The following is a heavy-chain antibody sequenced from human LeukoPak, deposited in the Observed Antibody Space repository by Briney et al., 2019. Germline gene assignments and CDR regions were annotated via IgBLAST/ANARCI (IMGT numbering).Heavy chain of an antibody. CDR2: IDNSGNT. D-gene: IGHD2-21*01. CDR1: GGSINSYY. J-gene: IGHJ4*02. Sequence: SETLSLTCIVSGGSINSYYWSWIRQPPGKGLEWIAYIDNSGNTNYNPSLKSRVTISVDTSRNEFSLKVTYVTAADTAVYYCARHLAARLGGARFSDYWGQRHLVTVSS. V-gene: IGHV4-59*08. CDR3: ARHLAARLGGARFSDY.